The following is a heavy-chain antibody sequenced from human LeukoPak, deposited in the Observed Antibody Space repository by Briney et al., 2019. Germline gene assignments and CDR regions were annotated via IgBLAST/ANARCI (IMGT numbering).Heavy chain of an antibody. V-gene: IGHV3-30-3*01. CDR3: ARDASGEATMDY. Sequence: GGSLRLSCAASGFTFSSYAMHWVRQAPGKGLEWVALISSDGSNKYYADSVKGRFTISRDNSKNTLYLQMNSLRAEDTAVYYCARDASGEATMDYWGQGTLVTVSS. CDR2: ISSDGSNK. CDR1: GFTFSSYA. J-gene: IGHJ4*02. D-gene: IGHD1-26*01.